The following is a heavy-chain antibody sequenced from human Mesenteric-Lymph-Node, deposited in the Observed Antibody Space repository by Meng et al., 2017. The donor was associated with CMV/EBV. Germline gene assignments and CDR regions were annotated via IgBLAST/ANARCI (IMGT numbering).Heavy chain of an antibody. Sequence: GGSLRLSCEASGFNFNDFGMHWVRQAPRKGLEWVAGITWNGGSIDYADSVKGRFTISRDNAKKSLYLEMNSLRPEDTALYYCAKVFIPARRGGGFDIWGQGTMVTVSS. D-gene: IGHD6-6*01. CDR1: GFNFNDFG. V-gene: IGHV3-9*01. CDR2: ITWNGGSI. CDR3: AKVFIPARRGGGFDI. J-gene: IGHJ3*02.